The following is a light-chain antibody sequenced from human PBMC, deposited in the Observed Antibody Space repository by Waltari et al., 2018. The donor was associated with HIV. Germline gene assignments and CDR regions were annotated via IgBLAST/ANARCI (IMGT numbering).Light chain of an antibody. CDR1: QSLLYSDGNTY. CDR3: MQGAHWPWT. CDR2: KVS. V-gene: IGKV2-30*01. J-gene: IGKJ1*01. Sequence: DVVMTQSQLSLPVTLGQPASISGRSSQSLLYSDGNTYLNWFQQRPGQSPRRLIYKVSNRDSGVPDRVSGSGSGTDFTLKISRVEAEDVGVYYCMQGAHWPWTFGQGTKVEIK.